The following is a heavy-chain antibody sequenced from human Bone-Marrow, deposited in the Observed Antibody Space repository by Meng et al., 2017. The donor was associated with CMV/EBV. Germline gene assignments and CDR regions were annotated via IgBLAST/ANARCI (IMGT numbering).Heavy chain of an antibody. V-gene: IGHV3-7*01. CDR2: IKQDGSDK. J-gene: IGHJ6*02. Sequence: GESLKISCAASGFTFSSYWMSWVRQAPGKGLEWVANIKQDGSDKYYVDSVKGRFTISRDNAKNSLYLQMNSLRAEDTAVYYCARVVNVIAAAGTGYYGMDVWGQGTTVTVSS. D-gene: IGHD6-13*01. CDR3: ARVVNVIAAAGTGYYGMDV. CDR1: GFTFSSYW.